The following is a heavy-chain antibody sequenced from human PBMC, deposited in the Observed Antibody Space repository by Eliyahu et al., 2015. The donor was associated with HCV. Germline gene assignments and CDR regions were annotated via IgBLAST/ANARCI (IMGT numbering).Heavy chain of an antibody. CDR3: ARDRRGSSYYGSGYYGIDV. V-gene: IGHV3-30*04. J-gene: IGHJ6*02. D-gene: IGHD3-10*01. CDR1: SYSS. Sequence: SYSSLHWVRQAPGKGLEWVAVISFGGGNTYYADSVKGRVIISRDNSQKMLYLQMNSLRPDDTAFYYCARDRRGSSYYGSGYYGIDVWGQGTTVIVSS. CDR2: ISFGGGNT.